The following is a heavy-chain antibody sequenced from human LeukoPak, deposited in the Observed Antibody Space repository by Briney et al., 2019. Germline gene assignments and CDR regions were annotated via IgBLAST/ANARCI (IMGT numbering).Heavy chain of an antibody. Sequence: GGSLRLSCAASGFTFSNYWLHWVRQAPGKGLVWVSRIDANAKTTSYADSVKGRFTISTDNGKKTLYLQMNSLRVEDTAVYYCLTVVETTIAAFDIWGQGTMVTVS. V-gene: IGHV3-74*01. CDR2: IDANAKTT. CDR1: GFTFSNYW. CDR3: LTVVETTIAAFDI. J-gene: IGHJ3*02. D-gene: IGHD1-26*01.